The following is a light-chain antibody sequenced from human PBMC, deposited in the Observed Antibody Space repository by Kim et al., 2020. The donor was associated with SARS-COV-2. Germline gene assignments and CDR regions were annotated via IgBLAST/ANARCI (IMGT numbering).Light chain of an antibody. CDR3: NSRDSSGHHWV. CDR2: GKN. Sequence: SSELTQDPAVSVALGQTVRITCQGDSLRTNYASWYQQKPGQAPVLVIYGKNNRPSGIPDRFSGSSSGNTASLTITGAQAEDEADYYCNSRDSSGHHWVFG. CDR1: SLRTNY. V-gene: IGLV3-19*01. J-gene: IGLJ3*02.